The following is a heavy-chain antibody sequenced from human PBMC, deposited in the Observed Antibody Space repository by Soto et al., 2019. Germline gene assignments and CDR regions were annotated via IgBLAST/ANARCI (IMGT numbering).Heavy chain of an antibody. V-gene: IGHV3-30-3*01. D-gene: IGHD4-17*01. Sequence: GGSLRLSCVASGFTFSNYAMNWVRQAPGKGLEWVAVISYDGSNKYYADSVKGRITISRDNSRNTLYLQMNNLRAEDTAMYYCERDIGNNYGSFAYWGQGTLVTVS. J-gene: IGHJ4*02. CDR1: GFTFSNYA. CDR2: ISYDGSNK. CDR3: ERDIGNNYGSFAY.